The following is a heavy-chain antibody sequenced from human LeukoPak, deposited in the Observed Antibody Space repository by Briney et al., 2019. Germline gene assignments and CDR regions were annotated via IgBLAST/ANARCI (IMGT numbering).Heavy chain of an antibody. Sequence: QPGRSLRLSCAACGFTFGSYAMHWVRQAPGKGLKWVAVISYDGSNKYYADSVKGRFTISRDNSKNTLYLQMNSLRAEDTAVYYCARAYGYYDSSGYYAVFDYWGQGTLVTVSS. J-gene: IGHJ4*02. V-gene: IGHV3-30-3*01. D-gene: IGHD3-22*01. CDR1: GFTFGSYA. CDR2: ISYDGSNK. CDR3: ARAYGYYDSSGYYAVFDY.